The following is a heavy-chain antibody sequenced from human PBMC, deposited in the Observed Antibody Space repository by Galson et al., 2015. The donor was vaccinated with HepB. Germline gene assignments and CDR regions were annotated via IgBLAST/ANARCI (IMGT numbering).Heavy chain of an antibody. D-gene: IGHD5-24*01. CDR2: LYYSGST. CDR1: GGSISSYY. J-gene: IGHJ4*02. V-gene: IGHV4-59*01. Sequence: LTCTVSGGSISSYYWSWIRQPPGKGLEWIGYLYYSGSTTYNPSLKSRVTISVDTSKNQFSLKLSSVTAADTAVYYCARGRRWLQLDYWGQGTLVTVSS. CDR3: ARGRRWLQLDY.